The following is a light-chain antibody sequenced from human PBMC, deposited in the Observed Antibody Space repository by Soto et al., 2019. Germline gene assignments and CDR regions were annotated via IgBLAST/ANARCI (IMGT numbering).Light chain of an antibody. Sequence: QSALTQPASVSGSPGQSITISCTGTSSDVGAYNYVSWYQQHPGKVPKVMIFDVSSRPSGVSNRFSGSKSGNTASLTISGLHAEDAADYYCSSYTTSSDVVFGGGTKVTVL. V-gene: IGLV2-14*03. CDR1: SSDVGAYNY. J-gene: IGLJ2*01. CDR3: SSYTTSSDVV. CDR2: DVS.